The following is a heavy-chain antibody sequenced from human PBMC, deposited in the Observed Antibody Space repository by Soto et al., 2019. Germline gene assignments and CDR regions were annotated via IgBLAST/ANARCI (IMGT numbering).Heavy chain of an antibody. CDR3: ARIIGYGDYSHGMDV. CDR1: GGSISSSNW. D-gene: IGHD4-17*01. V-gene: IGHV4-4*02. J-gene: IGHJ6*02. CDR2: IYHSGST. Sequence: QVQLQESGPGLVKPSGTLSLTCAVSGGSISSSNWWSWVRQPPGKGLEWIGEIYHSGSTNYNPSLKSRVTIAVDKSKTQFPLKLSSVTAADTAVYYCARIIGYGDYSHGMDVWGQGTTVTVSS.